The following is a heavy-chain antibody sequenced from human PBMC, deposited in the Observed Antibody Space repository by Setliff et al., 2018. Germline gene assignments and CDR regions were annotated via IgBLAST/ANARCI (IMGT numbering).Heavy chain of an antibody. CDR1: GFSLTTNGVG. J-gene: IGHJ4*02. V-gene: IGHV2-5*02. CDR3: AYREVGYGSGWNQGVLLY. D-gene: IGHD6-19*01. Sequence: SGPTLVNPTQALALTCSFSGFSLTTNGVGVGWTRQPPGKAPEWLAFIYWDDDKRYNPSLKNRLTVAKDTSNNQVVLTMSNMDPMDTATYYCAYREVGYGSGWNQGVLLYWGQGILVTVSS. CDR2: IYWDDDK.